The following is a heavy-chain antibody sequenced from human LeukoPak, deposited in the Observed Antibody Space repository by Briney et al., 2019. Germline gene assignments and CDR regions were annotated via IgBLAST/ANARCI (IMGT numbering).Heavy chain of an antibody. V-gene: IGHV3-74*01. CDR2: INPDGSIT. CDR3: ARDFHGDHDY. Sequence: GGSLRLSCAASGFTLSGYWIHWVRQAPGKGLVWVARINPDGSITSYADSVKGRITISRNNAKNTLYLQMHSLRAEDTAVYYCARDFHGDHDYWGQGTLVTVSS. D-gene: IGHD4-17*01. J-gene: IGHJ4*02. CDR1: GFTLSGYW.